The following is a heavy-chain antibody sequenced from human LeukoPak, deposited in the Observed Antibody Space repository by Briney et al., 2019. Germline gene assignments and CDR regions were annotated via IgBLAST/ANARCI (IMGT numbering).Heavy chain of an antibody. V-gene: IGHV3-30*18. CDR1: GFTLRTYV. CDR2: DGINK. J-gene: IGHJ4*02. CDR3: AKAPSIAAAGTFDY. Sequence: PGTSLRLSCAASGFTLRTYVMHWVRQAPGKGLEWVALDGINKYYTDSVKGRFTISRDISKNTLYLQMNSLRAEDTAVYYCAKAPSIAAAGTFDYWGQGTLVTVSS. D-gene: IGHD6-13*01.